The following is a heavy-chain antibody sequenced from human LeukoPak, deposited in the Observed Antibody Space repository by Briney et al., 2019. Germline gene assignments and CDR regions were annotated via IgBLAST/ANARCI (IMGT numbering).Heavy chain of an antibody. CDR3: AKHWYYDFWSGYYRGPNWFDP. Sequence: GGYLRRSCAASGFTFSSYAMSWVRHAPGQGLEWVSATSGSGGSTYYAHSVKGRFTTSRDNSKNTLYLQMNSLRAEDTAVYYCAKHWYYDFWSGYYRGPNWFDPWGQGTLVTVSS. CDR2: TSGSGGST. CDR1: GFTFSSYA. J-gene: IGHJ5*02. D-gene: IGHD3-3*01. V-gene: IGHV3-23*01.